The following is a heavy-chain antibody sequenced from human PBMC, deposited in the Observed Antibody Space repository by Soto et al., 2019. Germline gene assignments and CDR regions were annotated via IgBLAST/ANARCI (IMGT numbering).Heavy chain of an antibody. D-gene: IGHD3-16*01. CDR1: GLTVSHNY. V-gene: IGHV3-53*01. CDR3: VRPRPSGENYGMDV. J-gene: IGHJ6*02. CDR2: LYTEGTT. Sequence: GGSLRLSCVASGLTVSHNYMAWVRQAPEMGLEWVSILYTEGTTYYADSVKGRFTISRDSSKNTLFLQTDSLRAEDTAVYYCVRPRPSGENYGMDVWGQGTTVTVSS.